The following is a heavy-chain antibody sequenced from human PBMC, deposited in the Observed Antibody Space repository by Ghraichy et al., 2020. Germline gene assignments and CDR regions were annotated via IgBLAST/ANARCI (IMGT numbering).Heavy chain of an antibody. CDR1: GDSVNGGDHF. J-gene: IGHJ4*02. CDR3: ARARDYYPHYDFDY. V-gene: IGHV4-30-4*01. Sequence: SETLSLTCSVSGDSVNGGDHFWTWIRQPPGKGLEWLGYTGSAYSNPSLKGRLTISVDTSNNQFSLHLRSVTAADTAVNFCARARDYYPHYDFDYWGQGVLVAISA. CDR2: TGSA. D-gene: IGHD3-22*01.